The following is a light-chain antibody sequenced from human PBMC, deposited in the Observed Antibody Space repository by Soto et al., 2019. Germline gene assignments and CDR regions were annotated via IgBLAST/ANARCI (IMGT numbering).Light chain of an antibody. CDR1: QSISSW. J-gene: IGKJ1*01. V-gene: IGKV1-5*03. CDR3: QQYNDNWT. Sequence: DIQMTQSPSTLSASVGDRVTITCRASQSISSWLAWYQQKPGTAPKLLIYKASTLQSGVPSRFSGSGSGTDFTLTITSLPPDDSATYYCQQYNDNWTFGQGTKVEIK. CDR2: KAS.